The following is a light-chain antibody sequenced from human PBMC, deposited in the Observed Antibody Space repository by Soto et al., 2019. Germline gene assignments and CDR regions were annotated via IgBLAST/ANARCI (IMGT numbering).Light chain of an antibody. CDR2: LGS. Sequence: DVVMTQSPVSLPVTLGQPASISCRSSQSLLHSNGYNYLDWYLQKPGQSPQLLIYLGSNRASGVPDRFSGSGSGTDFILKISRVEAEDVGVYYCMQPLQSWTFGQGTKVDIK. CDR1: QSLLHSNGYNY. CDR3: MQPLQSWT. J-gene: IGKJ1*01. V-gene: IGKV2-28*01.